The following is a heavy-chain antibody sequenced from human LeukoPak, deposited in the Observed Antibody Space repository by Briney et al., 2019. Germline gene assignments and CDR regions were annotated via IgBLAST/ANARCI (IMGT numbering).Heavy chain of an antibody. CDR1: GGSFSGYY. V-gene: IGHV4-34*01. J-gene: IGHJ4*02. D-gene: IGHD1-1*01. CDR3: ARTLYPWNFDY. CDR2: INHSGST. Sequence: PSETLSLTCAVYGGSFSGYYWSWILQPPGKGLEWIGEINHSGSTNYNPSLKSRVTISVDTSKNQFSLKLSSVTAADTAVYYCARTLYPWNFDYWGQGILVSVSS.